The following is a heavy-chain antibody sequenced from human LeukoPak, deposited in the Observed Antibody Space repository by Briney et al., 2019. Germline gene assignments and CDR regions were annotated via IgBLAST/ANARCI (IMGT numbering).Heavy chain of an antibody. CDR2: INTDGSDT. D-gene: IGHD3-10*01. Sequence: GGSLRLSCAASGFTFSSNYMHWVRQAPGKGLVWVSRINTDGSDTTYADFVKGGFTISRDKDKKRVDMEMNSVRAEDTAVYYCARALRSPGDSGLDYWGQGALVTVSS. V-gene: IGHV3-74*03. CDR3: ARALRSPGDSGLDY. J-gene: IGHJ4*02. CDR1: GFTFSSNY.